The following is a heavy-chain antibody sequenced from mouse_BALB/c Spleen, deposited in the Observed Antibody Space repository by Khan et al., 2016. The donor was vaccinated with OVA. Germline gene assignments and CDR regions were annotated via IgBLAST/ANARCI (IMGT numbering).Heavy chain of an antibody. CDR1: GFSLTNYS. CDR3: ARRGYEYGRGALFAY. V-gene: IGHV2-2*02. CDR2: IWSAGST. D-gene: IGHD2-4*01. J-gene: IGHJ3*01. Sequence: QVQLKESGPGLVQPSQSLSITCTVSGFSLTNYSVHWVRQSPGKGLEWLGVIWSAGSTDYNAAFISTLTIRKDNSRSQVFFKMNSLQPNDTAIYYCARRGYEYGRGALFAYWGQGTLVTVSA.